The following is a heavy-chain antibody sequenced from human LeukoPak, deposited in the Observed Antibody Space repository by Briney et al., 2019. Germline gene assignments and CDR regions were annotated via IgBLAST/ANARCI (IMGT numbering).Heavy chain of an antibody. J-gene: IGHJ4*02. CDR3: ARGSLGTIAVAGTLDY. D-gene: IGHD6-19*01. V-gene: IGHV3-33*08. CDR1: GFTFSNYG. Sequence: GGSLRLSCAASGFTFSNYGMHWVRQAPGKGLEWVAVIWYDGSNKYYGVPVKGRFTISRDNSKNTLYLQMNRLRAEDTAVYYCARGSLGTIAVAGTLDYWGQGILVTVSS. CDR2: IWYDGSNK.